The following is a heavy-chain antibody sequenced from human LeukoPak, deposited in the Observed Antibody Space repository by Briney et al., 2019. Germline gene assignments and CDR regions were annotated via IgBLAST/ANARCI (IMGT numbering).Heavy chain of an antibody. J-gene: IGHJ4*02. V-gene: IGHV3-48*03. CDR3: ARDHASGSFYPDY. CDR2: ISSSGSEI. CDR1: GFTFSSFE. Sequence: GGSLRLSCVVSGFTFSSFEMNWVRQAPGKGLEWVSYISSSGSEIYYTDSVKGRFTISRDNAKNSLFLQMNSLRAEDTAVYYCARDHASGSFYPDYWGQGTLVTVSS. D-gene: IGHD3-10*01.